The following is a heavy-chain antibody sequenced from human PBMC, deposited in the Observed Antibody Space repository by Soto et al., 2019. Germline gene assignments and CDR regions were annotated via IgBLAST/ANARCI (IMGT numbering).Heavy chain of an antibody. Sequence: SETLSLTCTDSGGSVSSGSYYWSWVRQPPGKGLEWIGYIYYSGSTNYNPSLKSRVTISVDTSKNQFSLKLSSVTAADTAVYYCAREKKKYYFDYWGQGTLVTVSS. CDR1: GGSVSSGSYY. CDR3: AREKKKYYFDY. J-gene: IGHJ4*02. V-gene: IGHV4-61*01. CDR2: IYYSGST.